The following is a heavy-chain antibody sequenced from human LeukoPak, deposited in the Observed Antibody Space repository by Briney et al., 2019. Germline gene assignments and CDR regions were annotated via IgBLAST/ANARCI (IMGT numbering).Heavy chain of an antibody. CDR3: ARAWLTGGSYYAMDV. CDR1: GFTFSNAC. Sequence: GGSLRLSCAASGFTFSNACMNWVRQAPGKGLEWVSSIYSSSSYIYYADSVKGRFTISRDNAKSSLYLQMNSLRAEDTAVYYCARAWLTGGSYYAMDVWGQGTTVTVSS. V-gene: IGHV3-21*01. J-gene: IGHJ6*02. CDR2: IYSSSSYI. D-gene: IGHD3-10*01.